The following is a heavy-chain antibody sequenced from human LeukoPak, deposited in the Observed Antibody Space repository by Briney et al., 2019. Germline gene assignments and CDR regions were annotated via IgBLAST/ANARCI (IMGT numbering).Heavy chain of an antibody. CDR3: AKELSEMATISPFDY. D-gene: IGHD5-24*01. J-gene: IGHJ4*02. CDR1: GFTFSGYA. V-gene: IGHV3-23*01. CDR2: MSGSGGST. Sequence: GGSLRLSCVPSGFTFSGYAMSWVRQAPGKGLEWVSAMSGSGGSTNYADSVKGRFTISRDNSKNTLYLQMNSLRAEDTAVYYCAKELSEMATISPFDYWGQGTLVTVSS.